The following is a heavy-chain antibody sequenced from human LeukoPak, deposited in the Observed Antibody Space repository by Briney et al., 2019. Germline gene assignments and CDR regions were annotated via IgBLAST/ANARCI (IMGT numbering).Heavy chain of an antibody. CDR3: ARDQDSSGYADY. CDR1: GGTFSSYA. Sequence: SVKVSCKASGGTFSSYAISWVRQAPGQGLEWMGGIIPIFGTANYAQKFQGRVTITADESTSTAYMELSSLRSEDTAVYYCARDQDSSGYADYWGQGTLVTVSS. V-gene: IGHV1-69*13. J-gene: IGHJ4*02. CDR2: IIPIFGTA. D-gene: IGHD3-22*01.